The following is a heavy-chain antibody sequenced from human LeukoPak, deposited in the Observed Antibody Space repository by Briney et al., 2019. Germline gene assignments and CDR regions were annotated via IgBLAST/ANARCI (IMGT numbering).Heavy chain of an antibody. CDR1: GGSISSSSYY. D-gene: IGHD6-19*01. V-gene: IGHV4-39*07. CDR3: ARDVYSSGWYWFDP. J-gene: IGHJ5*02. CDR2: IYYSGST. Sequence: SSETLSLTCTVSGGSISSSSYYWGWIRQPPGKGLEWIGSIYYSGSTYYNPSLKSRVTISVDTSKNQFSLKLSSVTAADTAVYYCARDVYSSGWYWFDPWGQGTLVTVSS.